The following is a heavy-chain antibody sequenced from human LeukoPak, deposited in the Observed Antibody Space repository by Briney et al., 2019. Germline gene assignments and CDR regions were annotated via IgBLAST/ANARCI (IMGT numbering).Heavy chain of an antibody. CDR1: GFTFSSYG. CDR3: AKDRLVPVARYIDY. CDR2: IRYDGSNK. V-gene: IGHV3-30*02. Sequence: PGGSLRLSCAASGFTFSSYGMHWVRQAPGKGLEWVAFIRYDGSNKYYADSVKGRFTISRDNSKNTLYLQMNSLRAEDTAVYYCAKDRLVPVARYIDYWGQGTLVTVSS. J-gene: IGHJ4*02. D-gene: IGHD2-2*01.